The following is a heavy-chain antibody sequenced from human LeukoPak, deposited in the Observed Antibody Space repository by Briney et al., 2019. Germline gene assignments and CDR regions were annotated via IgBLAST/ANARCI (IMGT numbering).Heavy chain of an antibody. D-gene: IGHD6-6*01. CDR2: IVVGSGNT. CDR1: GFTFTSSA. Sequence: SVKVSCKASGFTFTSSAVQWVRQARGQRLEWIGWIVVGSGNTNYAQKFQERVTITRDMSTSTAYMELSSLRSEDTAVYYCARDSRFSMRQYSPTYLFDYWGQGTLVTVSS. V-gene: IGHV1-58*01. CDR3: ARDSRFSMRQYSPTYLFDY. J-gene: IGHJ4*02.